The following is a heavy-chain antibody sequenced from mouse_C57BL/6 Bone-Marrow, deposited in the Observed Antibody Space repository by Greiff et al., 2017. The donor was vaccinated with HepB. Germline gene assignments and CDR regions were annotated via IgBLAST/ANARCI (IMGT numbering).Heavy chain of an antibody. Sequence: VQLQQPGAELVKPGASVKMSCKASGYTFTSYWITWVKQRPGQGLEWIGDIYPGSGSTNYNEKFKSKATLTVDTSSSTAYMQLSSLTSEDSAVYYCARSGLGDTTVVAPHYWGQGTTLTVSS. J-gene: IGHJ2*01. CDR3: ARSGLGDTTVVAPHY. D-gene: IGHD1-1*01. CDR1: GYTFTSYW. CDR2: IYPGSGST. V-gene: IGHV1-55*01.